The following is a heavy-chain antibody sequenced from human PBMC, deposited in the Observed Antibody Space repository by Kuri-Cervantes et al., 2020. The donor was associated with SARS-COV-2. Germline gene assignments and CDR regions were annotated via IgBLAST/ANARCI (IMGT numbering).Heavy chain of an antibody. V-gene: IGHV4-34*01. J-gene: IGHJ6*03. CDR2: INYSGTT. CDR1: GGSFSHFH. D-gene: IGHD6-19*01. Sequence: GSLRLSCGVYGGSFSHFHWNWVRQPPGKGLEWIGEINYSGTTNYNPSLKSRVTISVDTSKNQFSLNLTSVTAADTAVYYCARLRRHNNGWFATGYYMDVWGKGTTVTVSS. CDR3: ARLRRHNNGWFATGYYMDV.